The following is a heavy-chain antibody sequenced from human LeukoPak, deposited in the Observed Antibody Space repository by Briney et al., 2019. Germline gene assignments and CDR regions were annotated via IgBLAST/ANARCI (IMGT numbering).Heavy chain of an antibody. D-gene: IGHD6-19*01. CDR2: LSGRGGST. Sequence: PGGSLRLSCAASGFTFSTYAMSWVRQAPGKGLEWVSTLSGRGGSTYYADSVRGRFTISRDNSKNTLYLLINSLRAEDTAVYYCAKAHLTDSSGWYPYFDYWGQGTLVTVSS. V-gene: IGHV3-23*01. CDR3: AKAHLTDSSGWYPYFDY. CDR1: GFTFSTYA. J-gene: IGHJ4*02.